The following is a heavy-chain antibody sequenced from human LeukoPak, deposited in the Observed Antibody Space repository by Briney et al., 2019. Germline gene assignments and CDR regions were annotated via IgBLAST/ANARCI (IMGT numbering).Heavy chain of an antibody. CDR2: VYYSGTT. D-gene: IGHD1-1*01. J-gene: IGHJ5*02. Sequence: SETLSLTCTVSGGSISSYYWTWIRRPPGKGLEWIGYVYYSGTTNYNPSLRNRVTMSVDTSKNQFSLRLTSVTAADTAVYYCARVWTGTSNWFDPWGQGTLVTVSS. CDR3: ARVWTGTSNWFDP. CDR1: GGSISSYY. V-gene: IGHV4-59*01.